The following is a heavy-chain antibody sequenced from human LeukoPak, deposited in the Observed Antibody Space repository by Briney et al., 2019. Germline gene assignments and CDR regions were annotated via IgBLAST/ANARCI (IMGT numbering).Heavy chain of an antibody. CDR1: GGSIGSYY. D-gene: IGHD6-13*01. V-gene: IGHV4-59*01. CDR3: AISIAAAGWLDP. J-gene: IGHJ5*02. Sequence: SETLSLTCTVSGGSIGSYYWSWIRQPPGKGLEWIGYIYYSGSTNYNPSLKSRVTISVDTSKNQFSLKLSPVTAADTAVYYCAISIAAAGWLDPWGQGTLVTVSS. CDR2: IYYSGST.